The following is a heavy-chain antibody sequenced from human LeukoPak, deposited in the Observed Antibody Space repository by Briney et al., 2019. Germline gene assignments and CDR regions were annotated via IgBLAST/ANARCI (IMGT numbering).Heavy chain of an antibody. J-gene: IGHJ4*02. CDR1: GYTFTSYD. V-gene: IGHV1-8*01. CDR2: MNPNSGNT. CDR3: ARVNWNLGKTFDY. D-gene: IGHD1-7*01. Sequence: GASVKVSCKASGYTFTSYDINWVRQATGQGLEWMGWMNPNSGNTGYAQKFQGRVTMTRNTSISAAYMELSSLRSEDTAVYYCARVNWNLGKTFDYWGQGTLVTVSS.